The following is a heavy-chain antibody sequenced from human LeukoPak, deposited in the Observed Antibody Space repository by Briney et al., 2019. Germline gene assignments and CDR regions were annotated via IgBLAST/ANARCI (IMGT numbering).Heavy chain of an antibody. CDR1: GYSFTIYW. CDR2: IYPGDSDT. V-gene: IGHV5-51*01. CDR3: ARGQGATVPQVGKNWFDP. D-gene: IGHD1-26*01. Sequence: GESLKISCKGSGYSFTIYWIGWVRQMPGKGLEWMAIIYPGDSDTRYSPSFQGQVTISADKSISTAYLQWSSLKASDTAMYYCARGQGATVPQVGKNWFDPWGQGTRVTVSS. J-gene: IGHJ5*02.